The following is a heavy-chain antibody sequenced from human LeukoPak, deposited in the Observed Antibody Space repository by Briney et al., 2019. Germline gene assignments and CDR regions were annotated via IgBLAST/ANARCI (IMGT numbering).Heavy chain of an antibody. Sequence: GGSLRLSCAASGFTFSNYWMAWVRQAPGKGLGWVANINLDGSEKDYVDSLKGRCTISRDDAKNSLYLQVNTLRAEDTAVYYCARDSEKSSSFAFDIWGQGTVDTVSS. CDR3: ARDSEKSSSFAFDI. D-gene: IGHD6-13*01. V-gene: IGHV3-7*01. CDR1: GFTFSNYW. CDR2: INLDGSEK. J-gene: IGHJ3*02.